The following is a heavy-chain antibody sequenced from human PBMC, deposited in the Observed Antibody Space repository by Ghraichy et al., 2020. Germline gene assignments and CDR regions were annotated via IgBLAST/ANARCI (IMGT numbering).Heavy chain of an antibody. CDR1: GGSISSSSYY. CDR3: ATQQLKYYYYGMDV. Sequence: SQTLSLTCTVSGGSISSSSYYWGWIRQPPGKGLEWIGSIYYSGSTYYNPSLKSRVTISVDTSKNQLSLKLSSVTAADTAVYSCATQQLKYYYYGMDVWGQGTTVTVSS. V-gene: IGHV4-39*01. CDR2: IYYSGST. J-gene: IGHJ6*02. D-gene: IGHD6-13*01.